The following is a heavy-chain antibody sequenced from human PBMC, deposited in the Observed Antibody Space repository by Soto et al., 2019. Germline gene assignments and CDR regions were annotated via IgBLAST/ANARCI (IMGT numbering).Heavy chain of an antibody. CDR2: IRSKAYGGTT. J-gene: IGHJ6*02. D-gene: IGHD3-3*01. V-gene: IGHV3-49*04. Sequence: GGSLRLSCTASGFTFGDYAMSWVRQAPGKGLEWVGFIRSKAYGGTTEYAASVKGRFTISRDDSKSIAYLQMNSLKTEDTALYYCTRAPASTLEVYGMDVWGQGTTVTVSS. CDR1: GFTFGDYA. CDR3: TRAPASTLEVYGMDV.